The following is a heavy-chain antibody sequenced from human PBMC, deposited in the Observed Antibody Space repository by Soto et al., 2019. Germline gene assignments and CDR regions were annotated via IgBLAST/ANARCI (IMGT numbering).Heavy chain of an antibody. J-gene: IGHJ4*02. CDR2: ISSGDSFI. CDR3: AKDHAAAGPTQFDY. CDR1: GFTFSNYK. D-gene: IGHD6-13*01. Sequence: GGSLRLSCAASGFTFSNYKMNWVRQAPGKGLEWISAISSGDSFIYYADSVKGRFTISRDNSKNTLYLQMNSLRAEDTAVYYCAKDHAAAGPTQFDYWGQGTLVTVYS. V-gene: IGHV3-21*01.